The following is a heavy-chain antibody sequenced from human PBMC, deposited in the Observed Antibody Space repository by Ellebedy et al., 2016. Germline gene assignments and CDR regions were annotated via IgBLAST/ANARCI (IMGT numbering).Heavy chain of an antibody. CDR3: ARDPGKTTPDY. CDR2: ISAYNGNT. CDR1: GYTFTSYG. V-gene: IGHV1-18*01. Sequence: ASVKVSXXASGYTFTSYGISWVRQAPGQGLEWMGWISAYNGNTNYAQKFQGRVTMTEDTSTDTAYMELSSLRSEDTAVYYCARDPGKTTPDYWGQGTLVTVSS. J-gene: IGHJ4*02. D-gene: IGHD4-17*01.